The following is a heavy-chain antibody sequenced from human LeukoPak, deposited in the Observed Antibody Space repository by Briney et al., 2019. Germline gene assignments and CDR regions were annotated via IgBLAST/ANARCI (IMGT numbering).Heavy chain of an antibody. D-gene: IGHD3-10*01. CDR3: ARVTPSGEAAFDY. V-gene: IGHV1-69*06. Sequence: SVKVSCKASGGTFSSYAISWVRQAPGQGLEWMGGIIPIFGTANYAQKFQGRVTITADKSTSTAYMELSSLRSEDTAVYYCARVTPSGEAAFDYWGQGTLVTVSS. CDR1: GGTFSSYA. CDR2: IIPIFGTA. J-gene: IGHJ4*02.